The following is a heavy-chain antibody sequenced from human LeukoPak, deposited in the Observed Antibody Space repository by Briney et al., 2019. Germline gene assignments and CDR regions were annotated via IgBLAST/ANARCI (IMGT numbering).Heavy chain of an antibody. CDR2: IRAYNGGR. CDR1: RYTFTSYG. J-gene: IGHJ3*02. CDR3: ARRSQCNRTTCSKGGGFDI. D-gene: IGHD1-14*01. V-gene: IGHV1-18*01. Sequence: ASVKDSCKASRYTFTSYGISWVRPTPRQRLGRMGWIRAYNGGRNYPRKVQDRVTMTIDTSTNTAYMDLRSLTSDDTAMYYCARRSQCNRTTCSKGGGFDIWGQGTMVTVSS.